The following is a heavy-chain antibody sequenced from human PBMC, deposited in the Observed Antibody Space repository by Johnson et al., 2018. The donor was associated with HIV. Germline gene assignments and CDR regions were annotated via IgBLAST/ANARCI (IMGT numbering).Heavy chain of an antibody. Sequence: VQLVESGGGLVQPGVSLRLSCAASGFTFSSYWMSWVRQAPGKGLEWVANIKQDGSEKYYVDSVKGRFTISRDNSKNTLYLQMNSLRAEDTAVYYCAKGRLGVAFDIWGQGTMVTVSS. V-gene: IGHV3-7*04. CDR2: IKQDGSEK. J-gene: IGHJ3*02. CDR3: AKGRLGVAFDI. D-gene: IGHD3-16*01. CDR1: GFTFSSYW.